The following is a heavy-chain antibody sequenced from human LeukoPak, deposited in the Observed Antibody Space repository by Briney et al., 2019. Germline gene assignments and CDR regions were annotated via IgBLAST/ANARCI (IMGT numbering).Heavy chain of an antibody. CDR1: GFVYSAFW. CDR3: ARGRYGSGNYYNVPFDY. J-gene: IGHJ4*02. Sequence: TGGSLRLSCAASGFVYSAFWMSWVRQAPGKGLEWVANIKQDGSEKYYEDSVKGRFTISRDNAKNSLYLQMNSLRAEDTALYYCARGRYGSGNYYNVPFDYWGQGTLVTVSS. CDR2: IKQDGSEK. D-gene: IGHD3-10*01. V-gene: IGHV3-7*03.